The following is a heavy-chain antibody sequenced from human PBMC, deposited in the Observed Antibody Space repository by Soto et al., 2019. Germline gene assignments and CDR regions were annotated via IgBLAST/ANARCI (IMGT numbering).Heavy chain of an antibody. J-gene: IGHJ6*02. D-gene: IGHD2-2*01. CDR3: ARDTRDIVLVPSDMGTNYYGIDV. Sequence: SVKVSCKASGGTFSSYAISWVRQAPGQGLEWMGGIIPIFGTANYAQKFQGRVTITADESTSTAYMELSSLRSEDTAVYYCARDTRDIVLVPSDMGTNYYGIDVWG. CDR2: IIPIFGTA. V-gene: IGHV1-69*13. CDR1: GGTFSSYA.